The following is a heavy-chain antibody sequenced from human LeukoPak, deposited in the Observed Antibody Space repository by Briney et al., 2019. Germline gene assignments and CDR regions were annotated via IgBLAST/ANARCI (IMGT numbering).Heavy chain of an antibody. V-gene: IGHV4-4*07. CDR3: ANQPRAYYYGSGIAYYFDY. D-gene: IGHD3-10*01. J-gene: IGHJ4*02. CDR2: IYDSGRT. Sequence: LETLSLTCTGSGSSIISYYWSWIRQPAGKGLEWIGRIYDSGRTNYNPSLKSRVTMSVDTSKNQFSLKLSSVTAADTAVYYCANQPRAYYYGSGIAYYFDYWGQGTPVTVSS. CDR1: GSSIISYY.